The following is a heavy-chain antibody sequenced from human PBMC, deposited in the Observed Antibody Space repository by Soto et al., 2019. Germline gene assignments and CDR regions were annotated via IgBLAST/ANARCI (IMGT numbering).Heavy chain of an antibody. CDR1: GGSFSGYY. CDR2: INHSGST. D-gene: IGHD3-22*01. CDR3: ARAINYYDSSGYYYVYYYYGMDV. Sequence: SETLSLTCAVHGGSFSGYYWTWIRQPPGTGLEWIGEINHSGSTNYNPSLKSRVTISVDTSKNQFSLKLTSVTAADTAVYYCARAINYYDSSGYYYVYYYYGMDVWGQGTTVT. V-gene: IGHV4-34*01. J-gene: IGHJ6*02.